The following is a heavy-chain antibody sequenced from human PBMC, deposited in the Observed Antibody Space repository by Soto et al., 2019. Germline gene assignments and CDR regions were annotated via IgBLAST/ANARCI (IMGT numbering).Heavy chain of an antibody. CDR1: GGSISSYY. J-gene: IGHJ3*02. Sequence: SETLSLTCTVSGGSISSYYWSWIRQPPGKGLEWIGYIYYSGSTNYNPSLKSRVTISVDTSKNQFSLKLSSVTAADTAVYYCAASDYGDYDDAFDIWGQGTMVTVSS. CDR3: AASDYGDYDDAFDI. CDR2: IYYSGST. D-gene: IGHD4-17*01. V-gene: IGHV4-59*01.